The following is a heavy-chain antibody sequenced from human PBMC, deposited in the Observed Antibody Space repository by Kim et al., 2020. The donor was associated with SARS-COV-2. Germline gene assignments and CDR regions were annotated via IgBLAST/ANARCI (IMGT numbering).Heavy chain of an antibody. D-gene: IGHD3-10*02. CDR3: AKSRGEGLFGEDVGYFDY. J-gene: IGHJ4*02. V-gene: IGHV3-33*06. Sequence: KGRFTISRDNSKNTLYLQMNSLRAEDTAVYYCAKSRGEGLFGEDVGYFDYWGQGTLVTVSS.